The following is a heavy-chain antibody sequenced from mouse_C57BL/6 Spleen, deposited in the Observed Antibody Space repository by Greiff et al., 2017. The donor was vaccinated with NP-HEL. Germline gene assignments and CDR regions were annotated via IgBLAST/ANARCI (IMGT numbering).Heavy chain of an antibody. CDR2: ISYDGSN. Sequence: EVKLMESGPGLVKPSQSLSLTCSVTGYSITSGYYWNWIRQFPGNKLEWMGYISYDGSNNYNPYLKNRISITRDTSKNQFFLKLNSVTTEDTATYYCARGDYDFYYAMDYWGQGTSVTVSS. J-gene: IGHJ4*01. V-gene: IGHV3-6*01. CDR3: ARGDYDFYYAMDY. CDR1: GYSITSGYY. D-gene: IGHD2-4*01.